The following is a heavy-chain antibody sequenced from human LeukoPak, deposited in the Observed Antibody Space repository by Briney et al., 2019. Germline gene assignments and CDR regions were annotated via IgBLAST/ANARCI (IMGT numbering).Heavy chain of an antibody. V-gene: IGHV3-48*03. CDR1: GFTFSSYE. D-gene: IGHD3-10*01. CDR3: ARDNPYYYGSGSTFDY. CDR2: ISSSGSTI. Sequence: GGSLRLSCAASGFTFSSYEMNWVRQAPGEGLEWVSYISSSGSTIYYADSVKGRFTLSRDNAKNSLYLQMNSLRAEDTAVYYCARDNPYYYGSGSTFDYWGQGTLVTVSS. J-gene: IGHJ4*02.